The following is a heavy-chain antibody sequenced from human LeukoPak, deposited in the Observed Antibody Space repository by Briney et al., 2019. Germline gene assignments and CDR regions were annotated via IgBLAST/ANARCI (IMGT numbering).Heavy chain of an antibody. CDR1: GGSISSYY. D-gene: IGHD5-12*01. CDR3: ARGGGYSGYDWGGYFDY. V-gene: IGHV4-59*01. J-gene: IGHJ4*02. CDR2: IYYSGST. Sequence: PSETLSLTCTVSGGSISSYYWSWIRQPPGKGLEWIGYIYYSGSTNYNPSLKSRVTISVDTSKNQFSLKLSSVTAADTAVYYCARGGGYSGYDWGGYFDYWGQGTLVTVSS.